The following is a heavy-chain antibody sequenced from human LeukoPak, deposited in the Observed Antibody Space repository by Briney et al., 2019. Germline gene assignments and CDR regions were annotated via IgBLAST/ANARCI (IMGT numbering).Heavy chain of an antibody. CDR3: ARPYYYDSRIDP. J-gene: IGHJ5*02. D-gene: IGHD3-22*01. CDR2: TYYSGRT. V-gene: IGHV4-30-4*01. CDR1: GGSISSGDYY. Sequence: PSQTLSLTCTVSGGSISSGDYYWSWIRQPPGKGLGWIVYTYYSGRTYYNPSLKSRATISVDTSKNQFSLKLTSVTAADTAVYYCARPYYYDSRIDPWGQGTLATVSS.